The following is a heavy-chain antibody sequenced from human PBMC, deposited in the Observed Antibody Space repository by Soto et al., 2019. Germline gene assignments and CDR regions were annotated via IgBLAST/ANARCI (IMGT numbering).Heavy chain of an antibody. CDR1: GFTFNNYA. Sequence: EVQLLESGGGLVQPGGSLRLSCAASGFTFNNYAMSWVRQAPGKGLEWVSGISASGSRTFYADPVKGRFTVSRDFSKNTLSLQMDSLRAEDTAVYFCGKDPNGDYVGGFEFWGPGTLVTVSS. J-gene: IGHJ3*01. D-gene: IGHD4-17*01. CDR3: GKDPNGDYVGGFEF. V-gene: IGHV3-23*01. CDR2: ISASGSRT.